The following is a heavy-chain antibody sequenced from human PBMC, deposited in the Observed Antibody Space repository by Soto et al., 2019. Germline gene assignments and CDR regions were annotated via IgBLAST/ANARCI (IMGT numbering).Heavy chain of an antibody. CDR3: ARRDYGSGSYYDWYFDL. CDR1: GGSISSYY. V-gene: IGHV4-59*08. Sequence: QVQLQESGPGLVKPSETLSLTCTVSGGSISSYYWSWIRQPPGKGLEWIGYIYYSGSTNYNPSLKSRVTISVDTSKNQFSLKLSSVTAADTAVYYCARRDYGSGSYYDWYFDLWGRGTLVTVSS. J-gene: IGHJ2*01. D-gene: IGHD3-10*01. CDR2: IYYSGST.